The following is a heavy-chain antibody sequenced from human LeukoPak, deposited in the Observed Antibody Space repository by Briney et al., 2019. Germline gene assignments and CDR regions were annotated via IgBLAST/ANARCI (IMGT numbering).Heavy chain of an antibody. CDR1: GFTFSSHW. Sequence: GGSLRLSCAPSGFTFSSHWMHWVRQAPGKGLVWVSRTNTDGSSTSYADSVKGRFTISRDNAKNTLSLQMNSLRAEDTAVYFCARVPGGNSYGPFDYWGQGTLVTVSS. CDR3: ARVPGGNSYGPFDY. V-gene: IGHV3-74*01. J-gene: IGHJ4*02. D-gene: IGHD5-18*01. CDR2: TNTDGSST.